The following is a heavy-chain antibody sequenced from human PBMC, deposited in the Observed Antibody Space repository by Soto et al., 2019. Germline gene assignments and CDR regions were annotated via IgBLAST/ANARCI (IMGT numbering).Heavy chain of an antibody. Sequence: ASVKVSCKASGGTFSSYAISWVRQAPGQGLEWLGRINPKSGGTSTAQKFQGWVTMTTDTSISTASMELTRLTSDDTAIYYCARGDSTDCSNGVCSFFYNHDMDVWGQGTTVTVSS. V-gene: IGHV1-2*04. D-gene: IGHD2-8*01. CDR2: INPKSGGT. J-gene: IGHJ6*02. CDR3: ARGDSTDCSNGVCSFFYNHDMDV. CDR1: GGTFSSYA.